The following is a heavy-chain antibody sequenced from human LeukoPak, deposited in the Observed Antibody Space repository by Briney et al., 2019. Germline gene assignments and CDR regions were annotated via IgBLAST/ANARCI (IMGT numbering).Heavy chain of an antibody. Sequence: SQTLSLTCTVSGGSISSGGYYWSWIRQHPGKSLEWIGYIYYSGSTYYNPSLKSRLTISVDTSKNQFSLKLSSVSAADTAVYYCARGGGDVYNVFDYWGQGTLVTVSS. CDR1: GGSISSGGYY. CDR2: IYYSGST. D-gene: IGHD5-24*01. J-gene: IGHJ4*02. V-gene: IGHV4-31*03. CDR3: ARGGGDVYNVFDY.